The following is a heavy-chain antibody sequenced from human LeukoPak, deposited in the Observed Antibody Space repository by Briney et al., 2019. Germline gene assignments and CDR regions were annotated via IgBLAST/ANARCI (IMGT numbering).Heavy chain of an antibody. CDR3: ARAEMATITPWFDP. D-gene: IGHD5-24*01. CDR2: INHSGST. Sequence: SETLSLTCAVYGGSFSGHYWSWIRQPPGKGLEWIGEINHSGSTNYNPSLKSRVTISVDTSKNQFSLKLSSVTAADTAVYYCARAEMATITPWFDPWGQGTLVTVSS. CDR1: GGSFSGHY. V-gene: IGHV4-34*01. J-gene: IGHJ5*02.